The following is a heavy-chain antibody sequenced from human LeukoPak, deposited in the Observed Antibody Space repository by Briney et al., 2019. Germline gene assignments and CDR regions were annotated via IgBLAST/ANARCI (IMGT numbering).Heavy chain of an antibody. J-gene: IGHJ4*02. CDR1: GFTFSSYG. Sequence: GRSLRLSCAASGFTFSSYGMHWVRQAPGKGLEWVAFIWYDESKNSHADSVKGRLTISRDNSKSKLYLQMNSMRVEDTAFYYCARSGGDFYDSNGYGVIDYWGRGTLVTVSS. CDR3: ARSGGDFYDSNGYGVIDY. V-gene: IGHV3-33*01. D-gene: IGHD3-22*01. CDR2: IWYDESKN.